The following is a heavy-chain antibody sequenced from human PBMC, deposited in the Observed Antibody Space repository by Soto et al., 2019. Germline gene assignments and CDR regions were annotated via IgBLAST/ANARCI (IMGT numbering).Heavy chain of an antibody. D-gene: IGHD6-13*01. CDR3: ARDHPIGSTSFQGIAAAGNWFDP. Sequence: QVQLQESGPGLVKPSQTLSLTCTVSGGSISSGGYYWSWIRQHPGKGLEWIGYIYYSGSTYYNPSLTSRVTISVDTSKNQFSLKLSSVTAADTAVYYCARDHPIGSTSFQGIAAAGNWFDPWGQGTLVTVSS. J-gene: IGHJ5*02. V-gene: IGHV4-31*03. CDR1: GGSISSGGYY. CDR2: IYYSGST.